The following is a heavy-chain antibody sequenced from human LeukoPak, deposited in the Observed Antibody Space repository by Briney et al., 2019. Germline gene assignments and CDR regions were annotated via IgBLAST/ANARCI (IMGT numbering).Heavy chain of an antibody. CDR2: IYSRGST. J-gene: IGHJ4*02. Sequence: PGGSLRLSCAVSGFTISDNYMSWVRQAPGKGLEWVSVIYSRGSTSYTDSVKGRFTISRDNSKNTVYLQMNSLRAEDTAVYYCASLYCRAGSCFVDYWGQGTLVSVSA. V-gene: IGHV3-53*01. D-gene: IGHD2-15*01. CDR1: GFTISDNY. CDR3: ASLYCRAGSCFVDY.